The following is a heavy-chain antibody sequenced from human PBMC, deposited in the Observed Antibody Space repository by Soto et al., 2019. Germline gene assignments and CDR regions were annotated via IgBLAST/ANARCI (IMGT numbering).Heavy chain of an antibody. CDR3: AKDGGFLPGVTNFDY. Sequence: HPGGSLRLSCAASGFTFSSYAMHWVRQAPGKGLEWVAVISYDGSNKYHADSVKGRFTISRDNSKNTLYLQMNSLRAEDTAVYYCAKDGGFLPGVTNFDYWGQGTLVTVYS. CDR1: GFTFSSYA. V-gene: IGHV3-30-3*02. D-gene: IGHD7-27*01. J-gene: IGHJ4*02. CDR2: ISYDGSNK.